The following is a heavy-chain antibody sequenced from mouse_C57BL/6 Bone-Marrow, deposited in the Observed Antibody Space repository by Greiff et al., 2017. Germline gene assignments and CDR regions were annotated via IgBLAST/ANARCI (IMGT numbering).Heavy chain of an antibody. D-gene: IGHD1-1*01. Sequence: QVQLQQSGAELVRPGASVTLSCKASGYTFTDYEMHWVKQTPVHGLEWIGAIDPETGGTAYNQKFKGKAILTADKSSSTAYMELRSLTSEDSAVYYCTRLHITTVEGWYFDVWGTGTTVTVSS. V-gene: IGHV1-15*01. CDR1: GYTFTDYE. CDR3: TRLHITTVEGWYFDV. J-gene: IGHJ1*03. CDR2: IDPETGGT.